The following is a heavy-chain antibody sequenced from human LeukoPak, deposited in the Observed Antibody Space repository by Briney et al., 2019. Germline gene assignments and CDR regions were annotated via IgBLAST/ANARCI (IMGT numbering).Heavy chain of an antibody. V-gene: IGHV1-2*02. D-gene: IGHD4-23*01. CDR2: INPNSGGT. CDR3: ARDKRWGSGVGY. CDR1: GYTFTGYY. J-gene: IGHJ4*02. Sequence: ASVKVSCKASGYTFTGYYMHWVRQAPGQGLEWMVWINPNSGGTNYAQKFQGRVTMTRDTSISTAYMELSRLRSDDTAVCYCARDKRWGSGVGYWGQGTLVTVSS.